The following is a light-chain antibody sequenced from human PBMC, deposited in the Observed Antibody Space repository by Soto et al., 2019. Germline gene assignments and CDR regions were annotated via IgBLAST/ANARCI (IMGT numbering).Light chain of an antibody. CDR3: QQYASSLT. Sequence: EIVLTQSPASLSLSLGERATLSCRASQSVHSAFVAWYQQKPGHPHRLLMYAASRRSTGTPDRCSGSCCGTYFTLTISRLAPEYFAVYYCQQYASSLTFGQGTKVEI. CDR2: AAS. J-gene: IGKJ1*01. CDR1: QSVHSAF. V-gene: IGKV3-20*01.